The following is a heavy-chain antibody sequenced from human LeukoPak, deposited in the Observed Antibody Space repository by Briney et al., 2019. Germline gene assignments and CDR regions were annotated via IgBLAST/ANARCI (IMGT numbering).Heavy chain of an antibody. CDR2: INPSGGST. V-gene: IGHV1-46*01. D-gene: IGHD3-22*01. CDR3: ARDTDRSGYSNSFDY. Sequence: ASVKVSCKASGYTFTSYYMHWVRQAPGQGLEWMGIINPSGGSTSYAQKFQGRVTMTRDMSTSTVYMELSSLRSGDTAVYYCARDTDRSGYSNSFDYWGQGTLVTVSS. CDR1: GYTFTSYY. J-gene: IGHJ4*02.